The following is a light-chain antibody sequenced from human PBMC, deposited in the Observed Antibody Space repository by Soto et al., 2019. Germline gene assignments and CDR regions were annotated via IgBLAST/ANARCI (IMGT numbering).Light chain of an antibody. V-gene: IGLV2-11*01. CDR3: CSYAGSYTYV. CDR1: SSDVGGYNY. CDR2: DVS. J-gene: IGLJ1*01. Sequence: QSVLTQPRSVSGSPGQSVTISCTGTSSDVGGYNYVSWYQHHPGKAPKLMIYDVSKRPSGVPDRFSGSKSGNKASLTISGLQAEDEADYYCCSYAGSYTYVFGTGTKVTVL.